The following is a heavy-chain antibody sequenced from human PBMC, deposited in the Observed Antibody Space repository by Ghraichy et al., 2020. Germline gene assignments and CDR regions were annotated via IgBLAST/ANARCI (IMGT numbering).Heavy chain of an antibody. J-gene: IGHJ6*02. V-gene: IGHV3-30*04. CDR3: VSREIYDSSDKYYYYDMDV. D-gene: IGHD3-22*01. CDR1: GFNFSNYG. Sequence: GESLNISCAASGFNFSNYGLHWVRQAPGKGLEWVAVISYDGNSQYYADSVKGRFTISRDNSKSTLYLQMNRLRTEDTAMYYCVSREIYDSSDKYYYYDMDVWGQGTAVTVSS. CDR2: ISYDGNSQ.